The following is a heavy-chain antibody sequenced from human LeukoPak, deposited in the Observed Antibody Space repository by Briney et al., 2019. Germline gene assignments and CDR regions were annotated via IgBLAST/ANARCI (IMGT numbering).Heavy chain of an antibody. CDR3: ARHSGYSRFDY. Sequence: SETLSLTCTVSGVSISSYYWSWIRQPPGKGLEWIGYIYYSGNTNYNPSLKSRVTISVDTSKNQFSLKLGSLTAADTAVYYCARHSGYSRFDYWGQGTLVTVSS. V-gene: IGHV4-59*08. CDR2: IYYSGNT. J-gene: IGHJ4*02. CDR1: GVSISSYY. D-gene: IGHD2-15*01.